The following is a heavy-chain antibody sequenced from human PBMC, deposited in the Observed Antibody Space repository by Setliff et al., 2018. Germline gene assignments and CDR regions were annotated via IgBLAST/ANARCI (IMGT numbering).Heavy chain of an antibody. D-gene: IGHD5-12*01. CDR1: GESFSNNY. V-gene: IGHV3-11*03. Sequence: LSLTCSVYGESFSNNYWSWIRQAPGKGLEWVSYIRSSNSYTNYADSVKGRFTISRDNAKNSLYLQMNSLRAEDTALYFCAKQKNTGYGQPVDSWGQGVQVTVSS. J-gene: IGHJ4*02. CDR2: IRSSNSYT. CDR3: AKQKNTGYGQPVDS.